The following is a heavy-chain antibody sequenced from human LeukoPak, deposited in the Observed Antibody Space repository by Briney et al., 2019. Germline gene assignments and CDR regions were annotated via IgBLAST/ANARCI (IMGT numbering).Heavy chain of an antibody. D-gene: IGHD6-6*01. CDR2: IRYDGSNK. J-gene: IGHJ4*02. Sequence: PGGSLRLSCAASGFTFSSYGMHWVRQAPGKGLEWVAFIRYDGSNKYYVDSVKGRFTISRDNSKNTLYLQMNSLRAEDTAVYYCARARIAARREFDYWGQGTLVTVSS. CDR3: ARARIAARREFDY. CDR1: GFTFSSYG. V-gene: IGHV3-30*02.